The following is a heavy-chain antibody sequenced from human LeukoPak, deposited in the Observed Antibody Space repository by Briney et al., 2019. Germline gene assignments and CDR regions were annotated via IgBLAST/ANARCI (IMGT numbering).Heavy chain of an antibody. CDR3: ARDAGYYRMDV. V-gene: IGHV3-7*01. J-gene: IGHJ6*03. D-gene: IGHD3-16*01. Sequence: GGSLRLSCVASGFTFRNFWMTWVRQAPGKGLEWVAMIQEDGSGEYYVDSVKGRFTISRDNARSLVYLQLDRLRAEDTAVYYCARDAGYYRMDVWGRGTTVTVSS. CDR1: GFTFRNFW. CDR2: IQEDGSGE.